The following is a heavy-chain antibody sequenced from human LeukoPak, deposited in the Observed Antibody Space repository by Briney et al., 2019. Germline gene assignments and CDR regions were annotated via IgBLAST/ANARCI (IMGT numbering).Heavy chain of an antibody. J-gene: IGHJ4*02. D-gene: IGHD6-13*01. CDR2: IYYSGST. CDR1: GGSISSYY. V-gene: IGHV4-59*08. Sequence: PSETLSLTCTVSGGSISSYYWSWIRQPPGKGLEWIGYIYYSGSTNYSPSLKSRVTISVDTSKNQFSLKLSSVTAADTAVYYCARRVGYGYSSSWYFDYWGQGTLVTVSS. CDR3: ARRVGYGYSSSWYFDY.